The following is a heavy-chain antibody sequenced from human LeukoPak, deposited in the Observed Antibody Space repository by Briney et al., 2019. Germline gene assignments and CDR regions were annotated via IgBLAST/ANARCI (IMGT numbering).Heavy chain of an antibody. V-gene: IGHV1-69*04. CDR1: GGTFSSYA. CDR2: IIPIPGIA. J-gene: IGHJ6*02. CDR3: ARPHANSGYFSYYYYGMDV. Sequence: GASVKVSCKASGGTFSSYAISWVRQAPGQGLEWMGRIIPIPGIANYAQKFQGRVTITADKPTSTAYMELSSLRSEDTAVYYCARPHANSGYFSYYYYGMDVWGQGTTVTVSS. D-gene: IGHD3-22*01.